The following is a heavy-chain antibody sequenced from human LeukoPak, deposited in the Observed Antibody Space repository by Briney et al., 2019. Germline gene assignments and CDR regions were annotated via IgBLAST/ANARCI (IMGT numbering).Heavy chain of an antibody. CDR2: IDPNSGGT. Sequence: APVKVSCKASGYTFTGYYLHWVRQAPGQGLEWMGWIDPNSGGTSYAQKFQGRVTMTRDTSISTAYMELSSLRSDDTAVYYCARHPNLDYWGQGTLVTVSS. CDR3: ARHPNLDY. V-gene: IGHV1-2*02. CDR1: GYTFTGYY. J-gene: IGHJ4*02.